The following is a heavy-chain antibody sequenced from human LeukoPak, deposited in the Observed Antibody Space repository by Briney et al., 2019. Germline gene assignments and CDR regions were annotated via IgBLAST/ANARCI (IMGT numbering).Heavy chain of an antibody. V-gene: IGHV4-39*07. J-gene: IGHJ3*02. D-gene: IGHD6-19*01. CDR2: IYYSGST. CDR1: GGSISSSSYY. CDR3: AREFGSGSLGAFDI. Sequence: SETLSLTCTVSGGSISSSSYYWGWIRQPPGKGLEWIGSIYYSGSTYYNPSLKSRVTMSVDTSKNQFSLKLSSVTAADTAVYYCAREFGSGSLGAFDIWGQGTMVTVSS.